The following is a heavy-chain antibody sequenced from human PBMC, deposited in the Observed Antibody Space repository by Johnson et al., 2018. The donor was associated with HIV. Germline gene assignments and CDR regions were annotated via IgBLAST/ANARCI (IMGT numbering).Heavy chain of an antibody. CDR3: AKVGLGHRNGFDI. CDR1: GFTFSNAW. D-gene: IGHD2-15*01. J-gene: IGHJ3*02. V-gene: IGHV3-30*02. Sequence: QVQLVESGGGLVKPGGSLRLSCAASGFTFSNAWMSWVRQAPGKGLEWVAFIRYDGNNKFYADSVKGRFTISRDNAKNTLYLQMNSLRSEDTAIYYCAKVGLGHRNGFDIWGQGTMVTVSS. CDR2: IRYDGNNK.